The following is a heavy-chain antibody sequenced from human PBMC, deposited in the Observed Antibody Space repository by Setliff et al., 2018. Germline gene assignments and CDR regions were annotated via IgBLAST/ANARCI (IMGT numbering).Heavy chain of an antibody. D-gene: IGHD2-21*01. V-gene: IGHV3-23*01. CDR1: GFTFSTYA. CDR3: ARHDTTWPGVIDS. Sequence: PGGSLRLSCAASGFTFSTYAMTWVRQAPEKGLEWVSVISGLHFETSYAESVRGRFIISRDNSENTLYLQMSSLRAGDTAVYYCARHDTTWPGVIDSWGQGTLVTVSS. CDR2: ISGLHFET. J-gene: IGHJ4*02.